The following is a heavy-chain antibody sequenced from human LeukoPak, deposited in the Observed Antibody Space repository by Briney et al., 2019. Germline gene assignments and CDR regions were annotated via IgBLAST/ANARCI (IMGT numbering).Heavy chain of an antibody. J-gene: IGHJ6*02. D-gene: IGHD6-13*01. CDR3: AKDIPPAKYSSSCPHSPCYYYYGMDV. V-gene: IGHV3-43D*03. Sequence: GGSLRLSCAASGFTFDDYAMHWVRQAPGKGLEWVSLISWDGGSTYYADSVKGRFTISRDNSKNSLYLQMNSLRAEDTALYYCAKDIPPAKYSSSCPHSPCYYYYGMDVRGQGTTVTVSS. CDR2: ISWDGGST. CDR1: GFTFDDYA.